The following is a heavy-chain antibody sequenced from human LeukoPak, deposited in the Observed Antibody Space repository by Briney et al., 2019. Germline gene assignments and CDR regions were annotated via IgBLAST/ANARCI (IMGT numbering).Heavy chain of an antibody. J-gene: IGHJ5*02. CDR1: GGTFSSYA. D-gene: IGHD2-2*01. Sequence: GASVKVSCKASGGTFSSYAISWVRQAPGQGLEWMGGIIPIFGTANYAQKFQGRVTITADESTSTAYMELSSLRSDDTAVYYCARVVSLIVVVPAAFALDPWGQGTLVTVSS. V-gene: IGHV1-69*13. CDR3: ARVVSLIVVVPAAFALDP. CDR2: IIPIFGTA.